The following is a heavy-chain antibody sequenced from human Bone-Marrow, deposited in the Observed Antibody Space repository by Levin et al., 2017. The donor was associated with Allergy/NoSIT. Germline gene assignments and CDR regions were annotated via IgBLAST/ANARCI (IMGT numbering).Heavy chain of an antibody. Sequence: TSETLSLTCTVSGGSISSSSYYWGWIRQPPGKGLEWIGNIYYSGSTYYNPSLKSRVTISVDTSKNQFSVKLSSLTAADTAVYYCAKSGQRPPFSDFDYWGQGTLVTVSS. CDR1: GGSISSSSYY. D-gene: IGHD6-25*01. V-gene: IGHV4-39*07. CDR3: AKSGQRPPFSDFDY. CDR2: IYYSGST. J-gene: IGHJ4*02.